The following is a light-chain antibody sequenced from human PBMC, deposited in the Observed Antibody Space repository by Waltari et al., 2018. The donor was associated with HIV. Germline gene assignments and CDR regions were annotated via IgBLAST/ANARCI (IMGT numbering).Light chain of an antibody. J-gene: IGKJ1*01. V-gene: IGKV2D-29*01. CDR2: EVS. Sequence: IVMTQTPISRYVTPGKPASSSCKSSQRLLHSDGKTYLYWYLQRPGQPPQPLMYEVSTRFAGVPDRFSGSGSGTDFTLRISRVEAEDVGVYYCMQTVQLSWTFGQGTKVQIK. CDR1: QRLLHSDGKTY. CDR3: MQTVQLSWT.